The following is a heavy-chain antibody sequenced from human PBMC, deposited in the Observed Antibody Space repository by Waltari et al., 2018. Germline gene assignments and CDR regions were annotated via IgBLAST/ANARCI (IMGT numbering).Heavy chain of an antibody. Sequence: QVQLQQWGAGLLKPSETLSLTCSVSGASFSAYYWGWVRHVPGKGLEWIGQIRPPGNTNYTPSLQSRVAISIDTSRNQFSLRVFSVTAADTGLYFCTRGGNYDFWSHRPFVDPWGQGTQVTVSS. J-gene: IGHJ5*02. CDR2: IRPPGNT. V-gene: IGHV4-34*01. CDR3: TRGGNYDFWSHRPFVDP. CDR1: GASFSAYY. D-gene: IGHD3-3*01.